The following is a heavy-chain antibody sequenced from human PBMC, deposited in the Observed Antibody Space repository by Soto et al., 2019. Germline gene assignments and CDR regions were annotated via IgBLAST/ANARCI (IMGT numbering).Heavy chain of an antibody. CDR1: GYTFTGYY. Sequence: GASVKVSCKASGYTFTGYYMHWVRQAPGQGLEWMGWINPNSGGTNYAQKFQGWVTMTRDTSISTAYMELSRLRSDDTAVYYCARDQSHTFGGVIPYYFDYWGQGTLVTVSS. D-gene: IGHD3-16*02. J-gene: IGHJ4*02. CDR2: INPNSGGT. CDR3: ARDQSHTFGGVIPYYFDY. V-gene: IGHV1-2*04.